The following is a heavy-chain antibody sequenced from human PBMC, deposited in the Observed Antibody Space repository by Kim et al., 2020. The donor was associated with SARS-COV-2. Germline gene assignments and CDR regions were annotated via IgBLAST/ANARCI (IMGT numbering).Heavy chain of an antibody. J-gene: IGHJ4*02. CDR2: VNSDGSST. D-gene: IGHD3-16*01. CDR1: GFTFSSYW. V-gene: IGHV3-74*01. CDR3: ASLSTGYVLATVDY. Sequence: GGSLRLSCVASGFTFSSYWMHWVRQAPGKGLVWVSRVNSDGSSTNYADSVKGRFTISRDKARNTLYLQMNSLRAEDTAVYYCASLSTGYVLATVDYWGQGTLVTVSS.